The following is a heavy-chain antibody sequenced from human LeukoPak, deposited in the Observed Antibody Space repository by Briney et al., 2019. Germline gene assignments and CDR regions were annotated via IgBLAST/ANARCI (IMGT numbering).Heavy chain of an antibody. CDR3: ARGYSSGWSGEDAFDI. J-gene: IGHJ3*02. V-gene: IGHV4-31*03. Sequence: SETLSLTCTVSGGSISSGDYSWSWIRQHPGKGLEWIGYIYYSGSTYYNPSLKSRVTISVDTSKNQFSLKLSSVTAADTAVYYCARGYSSGWSGEDAFDIWGQGTMVTVSS. D-gene: IGHD6-19*01. CDR2: IYYSGST. CDR1: GGSISSGDYS.